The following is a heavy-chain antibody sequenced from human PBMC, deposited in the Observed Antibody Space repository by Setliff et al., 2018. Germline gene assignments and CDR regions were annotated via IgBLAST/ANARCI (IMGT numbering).Heavy chain of an antibody. CDR2: IKSKTDGGTT. D-gene: IGHD2-15*01. V-gene: IGHV3-15*01. J-gene: IGHJ5*02. CDR3: TTDCSGARCSS. CDR1: GFTFSNAW. Sequence: GGSLRLSCAASGFTFSNAWMSWVRQAPGKGLEWVGRIKSKTDGGTTDYAAPVKGRFTISRDDSENTLYLQLNSLKTADTAVYYCTTDCSGARCSSWGQGTLVTVAS.